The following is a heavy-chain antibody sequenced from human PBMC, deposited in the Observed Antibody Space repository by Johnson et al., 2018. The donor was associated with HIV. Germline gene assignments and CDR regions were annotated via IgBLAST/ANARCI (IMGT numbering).Heavy chain of an antibody. V-gene: IGHV3-74*02. CDR2: ISPDESKT. D-gene: IGHD1-26*01. CDR1: GFSFSNYW. Sequence: VQLVESGGDLVQPGGSLRLSCVASGFSFSNYWMHWVRQAPGKGPVWVSRISPDESKTDYADSVKGRFTISRDNAKNTLHLQMNSLRGEDTAGYYCARGGRYSESVNDAHDIWGQGTKVTVSS. J-gene: IGHJ3*02. CDR3: ARGGRYSESVNDAHDI.